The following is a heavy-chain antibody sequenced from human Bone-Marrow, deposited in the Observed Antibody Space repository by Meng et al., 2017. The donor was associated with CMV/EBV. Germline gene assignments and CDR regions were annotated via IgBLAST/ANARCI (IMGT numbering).Heavy chain of an antibody. Sequence: SGPTLVKPTQTLTLTCTFSGFSLNTSGVSVGWIRQPPGKALEWLALIDWNDDKRYSPSLNSRLTVTKDTSTNQVVLTMTNMDPVDTATYYCAHSIWDDYGGNNLGYWGQGTLVTVSS. CDR2: IDWNDDK. CDR1: GFSLNTSGVS. CDR3: AHSIWDDYGGNNLGY. J-gene: IGHJ4*02. D-gene: IGHD4-23*01. V-gene: IGHV2-5*01.